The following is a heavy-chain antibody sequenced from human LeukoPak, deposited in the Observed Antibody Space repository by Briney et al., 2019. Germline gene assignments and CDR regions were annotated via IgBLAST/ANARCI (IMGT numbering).Heavy chain of an antibody. CDR2: IYHSGST. CDR3: ARDRPAAGAFDY. CDR1: GYSISSGYY. V-gene: IGHV4-38-2*02. Sequence: SETLSLTCTVSGYSISSGYYWGWIRQPPGKGLEWIGSIYHSGSTYYNPSLKSRVTISVDTSKNQFSLKLSSVTAADTAVYYCARDRPAAGAFDYWGQGTLVTVSS. D-gene: IGHD6-13*01. J-gene: IGHJ4*02.